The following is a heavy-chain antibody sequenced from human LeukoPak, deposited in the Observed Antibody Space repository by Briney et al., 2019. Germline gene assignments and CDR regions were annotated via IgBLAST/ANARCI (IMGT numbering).Heavy chain of an antibody. V-gene: IGHV3-74*01. CDR3: VKDSYYYDNSGYYYVKDH. Sequence: GGSLRLSCAASGITFSSYWMHWVRQAPGKGLVWVSRINGDGSSTSYADSVKGRFTISRDNAKNTLYVQMNSLRADDTAIYYCVKDSYYYDNSGYYYVKDHWGQGTLVTVSS. D-gene: IGHD3-22*01. CDR2: INGDGSST. J-gene: IGHJ4*02. CDR1: GITFSSYW.